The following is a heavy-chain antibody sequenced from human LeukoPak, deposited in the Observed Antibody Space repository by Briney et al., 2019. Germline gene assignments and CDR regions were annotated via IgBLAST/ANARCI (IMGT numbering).Heavy chain of an antibody. Sequence: KPGGSLRLSCAASGFTFSSYSMNWIRQPPGKGLEWIGEINHSGSTNYNPSLKSRVTISVDTSKNQFSLKVSSVTAADTAVYHCARGRTGYQLLPTKKQYDYYYMDVWGQGTTVTVSS. CDR2: INHSGST. D-gene: IGHD2-2*01. CDR1: GFTFSSYS. V-gene: IGHV4-34*01. J-gene: IGHJ6*03. CDR3: ARGRTGYQLLPTKKQYDYYYMDV.